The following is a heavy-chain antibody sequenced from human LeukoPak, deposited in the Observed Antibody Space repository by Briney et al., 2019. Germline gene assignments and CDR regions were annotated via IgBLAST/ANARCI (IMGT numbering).Heavy chain of an antibody. CDR3: ARVALYGSGSYNY. V-gene: IGHV4-34*01. CDR1: GGSFSGYY. J-gene: IGHJ4*02. D-gene: IGHD3-10*01. CDR2: INHSGST. Sequence: PSETLSLTCAVYGGSFSGYYWSWIRQPPGKGLEWIGEINHSGSTNYNPSLKSRVTISVDTSKNQFSLKLSSVTAADTAVYYCARVALYGSGSYNYWGQGTLVTVSS.